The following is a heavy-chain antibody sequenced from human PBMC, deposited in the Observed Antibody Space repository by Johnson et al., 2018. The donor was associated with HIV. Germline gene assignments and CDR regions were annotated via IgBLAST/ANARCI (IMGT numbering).Heavy chain of an antibody. V-gene: IGHV3-30*02. D-gene: IGHD1-26*01. J-gene: IGHJ3*02. CDR2: IPYDGSNK. CDR1: GFTFSSYG. Sequence: QVQLVESGGGVVQPGRSLRLSCAAYGFTFSSYGMHWVRQAPGKGLEWVTFIPYDGSNKYYADSVKGRFTISRDNSKNTLYLQMNSLGAEATALYYCAKGVWEADPEDAFDIWGQGRIVTVSS. CDR3: AKGVWEADPEDAFDI.